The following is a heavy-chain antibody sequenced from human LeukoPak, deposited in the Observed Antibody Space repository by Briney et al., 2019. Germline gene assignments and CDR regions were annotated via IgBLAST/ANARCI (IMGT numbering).Heavy chain of an antibody. V-gene: IGHV1-2*02. CDR3: ARAGHNSDSGGYDY. Sequence: APVKVSCKPSGYTFIDHYIHWVRQAPGQGLESMGWINPNTGDTNYAQKFQGRVTMTRDTSSSTAYMELSRLRSDDTAVYYCARAGHNSDSGGYDYWGQGTLVTVSS. CDR2: INPNTGDT. D-gene: IGHD3-22*01. J-gene: IGHJ4*02. CDR1: GYTFIDHY.